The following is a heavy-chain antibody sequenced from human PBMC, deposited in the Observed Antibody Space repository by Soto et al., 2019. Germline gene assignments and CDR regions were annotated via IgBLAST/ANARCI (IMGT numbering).Heavy chain of an antibody. CDR1: GYNFTSNS. Sequence: GASVKVSCKPCGYNFTSNSIGWVRQAPGQGLEWMGWINVYNGNTKYAQQLQGRVTLTTDKSTSTAYLDLSSLRSDDTALDDCARNSRGSSGGRPDYLTLGTLVTVSS. CDR2: INVYNGNT. J-gene: IGHJ4*02. D-gene: IGHD6-19*01. V-gene: IGHV1-18*04. CDR3: ARNSRGSSGGRPDY.